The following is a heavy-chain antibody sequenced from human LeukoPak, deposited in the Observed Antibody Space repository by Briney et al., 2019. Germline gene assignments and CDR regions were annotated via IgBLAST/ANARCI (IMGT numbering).Heavy chain of an antibody. J-gene: IGHJ4*02. D-gene: IGHD2-15*01. CDR1: GFIFTVYW. CDR3: ANSLL. Sequence: PGGSRRPSVAAPGFIFTVYWRYGVPRAPGKGLAWVANIKEDGTEKNYVDSVKGRFTISRDNAKNSVYLQMNSLRVEDTAVYYCANSLLGGQGTLVTVSS. CDR2: IKEDGTEK. V-gene: IGHV3-7*01.